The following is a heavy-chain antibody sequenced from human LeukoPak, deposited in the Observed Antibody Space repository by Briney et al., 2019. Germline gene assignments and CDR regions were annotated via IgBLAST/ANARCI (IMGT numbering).Heavy chain of an antibody. CDR1: GGTFSSYA. D-gene: IGHD2-2*01. J-gene: IGHJ4*02. CDR3: ARAPFRSCSSTSCYFDY. V-gene: IGHV1-69*06. Sequence: GASVKVSCKASGGTFSSYAISWVRQAPGQGLERMGGIIPIFGTANYAQKFQGRVTITADKSTSTAYMELSSLRSEDTAVYYCARAPFRSCSSTSCYFDYWGQGTLVTVSS. CDR2: IIPIFGTA.